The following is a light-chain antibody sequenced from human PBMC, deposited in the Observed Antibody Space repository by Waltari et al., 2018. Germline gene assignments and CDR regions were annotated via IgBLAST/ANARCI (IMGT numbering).Light chain of an antibody. CDR1: HRLCQNY. CDR2: GAS. J-gene: IGKJ2*01. Sequence: IVFTQSPGTLSLSPVYSASLSFQANHRLCQNYFAWYQHQPGQAPRLLIYGASSRAAGIPDRFSGSGSGTDFTLTISRLEPEDFAVYYCQQYASSVLYTFGQGTKLEIK. CDR3: QQYASSVLYT. V-gene: IGKV3-20*01.